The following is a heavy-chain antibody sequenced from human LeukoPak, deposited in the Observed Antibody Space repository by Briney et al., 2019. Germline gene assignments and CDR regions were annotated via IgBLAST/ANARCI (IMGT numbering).Heavy chain of an antibody. D-gene: IGHD5-24*01. CDR3: ARDRATPGYYYYGMDV. CDR2: IYYSGST. J-gene: IGHJ6*02. Sequence: SETLSLTCTVSGGSISSGGYYWSWIRQHPGKGLEWIGYIYYSGSTYYNPSLKSRVTISVDTSKNQFSLKLSSVTAADTAVYYCARDRATPGYYYYGMDVWGQGTLVTVSS. V-gene: IGHV4-31*03. CDR1: GGSISSGGYY.